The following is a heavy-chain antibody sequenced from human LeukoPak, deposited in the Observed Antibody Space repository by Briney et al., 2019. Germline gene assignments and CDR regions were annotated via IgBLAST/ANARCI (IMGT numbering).Heavy chain of an antibody. CDR1: GYTLTELS. J-gene: IGHJ6*03. CDR2: ISSSSNYI. Sequence: SCKVSGYTLTELSMHWVRQAPGKGLEWVSSISSSSNYIYYADSVKGRFTISRDDAENSLSLQMNSLRAEDTAVYYCARSGIKMVRGVIIKSPYHMDVWGKGTTVTVSS. CDR3: ARSGIKMVRGVIIKSPYHMDV. V-gene: IGHV3-21*01. D-gene: IGHD3-10*01.